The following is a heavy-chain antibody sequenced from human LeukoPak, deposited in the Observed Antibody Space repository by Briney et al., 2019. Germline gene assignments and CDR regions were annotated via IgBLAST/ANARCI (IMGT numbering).Heavy chain of an antibody. CDR1: GYTFTSYG. CDR2: IIPILGIA. V-gene: IGHV1-69*04. D-gene: IGHD2-8*01. CDR3: ARDRGLMVYALADYYGMDV. J-gene: IGHJ6*02. Sequence: SVKVSCKASGYTFTSYGISWVRQAPGQGLEWMGRIIPILGIANYAQKFQGRVTTTADKSTSTAYMELSSLRSEDTAVYYCARDRGLMVYALADYYGMDVWGQGTTVTVSS.